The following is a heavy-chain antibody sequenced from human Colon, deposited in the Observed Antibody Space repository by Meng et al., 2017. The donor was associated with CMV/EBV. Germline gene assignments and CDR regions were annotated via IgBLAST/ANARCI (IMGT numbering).Heavy chain of an antibody. J-gene: IGHJ4*02. CDR3: ARAARDRIHYYGSGSYFAS. CDR1: GGSITQNY. V-gene: IGHV4-59*01. D-gene: IGHD3-10*01. CDR2: SYYSGST. Sequence: GSLRLSCAVSGGSITQNYWSWIRQAPGKGLEWIGYSYYSGSTNYNPSLKSRVTISVDTSKNQFSLRLTSVTAADTAVYYCARAARDRIHYYGSGSYFASWGQGTLVTVS.